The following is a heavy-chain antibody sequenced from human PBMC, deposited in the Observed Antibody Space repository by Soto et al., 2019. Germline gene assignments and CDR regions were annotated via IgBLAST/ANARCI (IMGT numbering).Heavy chain of an antibody. CDR1: GGSISSYY. CDR3: ARRYGVYFDY. V-gene: IGHV4-59*08. J-gene: IGHJ4*02. D-gene: IGHD4-17*01. Sequence: QVQLQESGPGLVKPSETLSLTCTVSGGSISSYYWSWIRQPPGKGLEWIGYIYYSGSTNYNPSLKSRVTISVDTSKTHFSLKLSSVTAADTAVYYCARRYGVYFDYWGQGTLVTVSS. CDR2: IYYSGST.